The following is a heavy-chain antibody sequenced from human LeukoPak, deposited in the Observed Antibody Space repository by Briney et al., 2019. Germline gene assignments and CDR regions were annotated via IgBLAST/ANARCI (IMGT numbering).Heavy chain of an antibody. V-gene: IGHV4-59*01. CDR2: IYYSGST. CDR1: GGSISSYY. J-gene: IGHJ4*02. CDR3: ARATYGGNYYFDY. Sequence: SETLSLTCTVSGGSISSYYLSWIRQPPGKGLEWIGYIYYSGSTNYNPSLKSRVTISVDTSKNQFSLNLSSVTAADTAVYYCARATYGGNYYFDYWGQGTLVTVSS. D-gene: IGHD2-21*01.